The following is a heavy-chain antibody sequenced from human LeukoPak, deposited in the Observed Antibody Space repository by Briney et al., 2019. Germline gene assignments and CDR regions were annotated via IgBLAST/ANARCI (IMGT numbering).Heavy chain of an antibody. Sequence: GGSLRLSCVASGFTFSSYWMHWVRQDPRKGLVWVSRISGDGRNINYADSVRGRFTISRDNAKNTLYLQMNSLRAEDTAVYYCVKGRSGTLYYFDYWGQGTLVTVSS. D-gene: IGHD3-10*01. CDR3: VKGRSGTLYYFDY. J-gene: IGHJ4*02. V-gene: IGHV3-74*01. CDR2: ISGDGRNI. CDR1: GFTFSSYW.